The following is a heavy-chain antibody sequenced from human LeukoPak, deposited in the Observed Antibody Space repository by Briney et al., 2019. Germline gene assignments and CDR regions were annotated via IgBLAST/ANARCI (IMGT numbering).Heavy chain of an antibody. CDR3: ARGTLVGATPFDY. D-gene: IGHD1-26*01. V-gene: IGHV4-34*01. CDR1: GGSFSGYY. Sequence: PSETLSLTCAVYGGSFSGYYWSWIRQPPGKRLEWIGEINHSGSTNYNPSLKSRVTISVDTSKNQFSLKLSSVTAADTAVYYCARGTLVGATPFDYWGQGTLVTVSS. CDR2: INHSGST. J-gene: IGHJ4*02.